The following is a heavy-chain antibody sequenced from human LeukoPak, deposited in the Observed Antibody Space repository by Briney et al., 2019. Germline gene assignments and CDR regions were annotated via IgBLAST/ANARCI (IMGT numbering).Heavy chain of an antibody. CDR3: ARVDQSEFGYSFDY. V-gene: IGHV4-30-2*01. CDR1: GGSISSGGYY. J-gene: IGHJ4*02. D-gene: IGHD3-22*01. CDR2: IYHSGST. Sequence: SETLSLTCTVSGGSISSGGYYWSWIRQPPGKGLEWIGYIYHSGSTYYNPSLKSRVTISVDRSKNQFSLKLSSVTAADTAVYYCARVDQSEFGYSFDYWGQGTLVTVSS.